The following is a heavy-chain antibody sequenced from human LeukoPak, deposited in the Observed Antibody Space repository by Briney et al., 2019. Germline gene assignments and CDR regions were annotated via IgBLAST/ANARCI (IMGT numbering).Heavy chain of an antibody. CDR3: AKGITWYYYGSGNYFDY. V-gene: IGHV3-43*02. CDR2: ISGDGGST. J-gene: IGHJ4*02. Sequence: PGGSLRLSCAASGFTFDDYAMHWVRQAPGKGLEWVSLISGDGGSTYYADSVKGRFTISRDNSKNSLYLQMNSLRTEDTALYYCAKGITWYYYGSGNYFDYWGQGTLVTASS. D-gene: IGHD3-10*01. CDR1: GFTFDDYA.